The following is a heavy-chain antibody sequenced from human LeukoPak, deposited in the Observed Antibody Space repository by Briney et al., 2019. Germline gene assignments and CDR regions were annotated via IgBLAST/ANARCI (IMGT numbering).Heavy chain of an antibody. CDR1: GGTFSSYA. Sequence: GASVKVSCKASGGTFSSYAISWVRQAPGQGLEWMGGIIPIFGTANYAQKFQGRVTITADESTSTAYMELSSLRSEDTAVYYCARGGGYGAYSSSWYYWGQGTLVTVSS. D-gene: IGHD6-13*01. CDR2: IIPIFGTA. V-gene: IGHV1-69*13. J-gene: IGHJ4*02. CDR3: ARGGGYGAYSSSWYY.